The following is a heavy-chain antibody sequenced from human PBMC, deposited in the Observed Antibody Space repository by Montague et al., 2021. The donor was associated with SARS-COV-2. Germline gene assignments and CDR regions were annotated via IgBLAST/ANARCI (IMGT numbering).Heavy chain of an antibody. CDR3: ARLGDGVVPSPILGVGAYYSYYYMDV. Sequence: SETLSLTCAVHGGSFSTYSWTWIRQPPGKGLEWIGEIHHGGSTNYNPSLTRRVTISADTSKNQFSLKLTSVAAADTAVYYCARLGDGVVPSPILGVGAYYSYYYMDVWGKGTTVTVSS. CDR1: GGSFSTYS. V-gene: IGHV4-34*01. D-gene: IGHD3-10*01. CDR2: IHHGGST. J-gene: IGHJ6*03.